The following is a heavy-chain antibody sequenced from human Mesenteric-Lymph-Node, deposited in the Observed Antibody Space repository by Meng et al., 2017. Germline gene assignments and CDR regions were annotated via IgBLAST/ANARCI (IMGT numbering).Heavy chain of an antibody. CDR3: ARDSTADRAAADWYFEL. CDR1: GYTFTGYY. V-gene: IGHV1-2*02. CDR2: INPNSGGT. Sequence: ASVKVSCKASGYTFTGYYMHWVRQAPGQGLEWMGWINPNSGGTNYAQKLQGRVTMTTDTSTSTAYMELRSLRSDDTAVYYCARDSTADRAAADWYFELWGRGTLVTVSS. D-gene: IGHD6-13*01. J-gene: IGHJ2*01.